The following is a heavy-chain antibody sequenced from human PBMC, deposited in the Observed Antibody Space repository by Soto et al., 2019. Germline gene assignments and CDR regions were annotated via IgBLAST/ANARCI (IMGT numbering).Heavy chain of an antibody. J-gene: IGHJ4*02. CDR3: ARESRRGDILTGYYKGRFDY. D-gene: IGHD3-9*01. V-gene: IGHV4-61*01. CDR1: GGSVSSGSYY. CDR2: IYYSGST. Sequence: PSETLSLTCTVSGGSVSSGSYYWSWIRQPPGKGLEWIGYIYYSGSTNYNPSLKSRVTISVDTSKNQFSLKLSSVTAADTAVYYCARESRRGDILTGYYKGRFDYWGQGTLVTVSS.